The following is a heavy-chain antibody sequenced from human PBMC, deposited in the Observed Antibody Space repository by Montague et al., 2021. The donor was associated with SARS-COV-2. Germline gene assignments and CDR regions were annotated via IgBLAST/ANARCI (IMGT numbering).Heavy chain of an antibody. J-gene: IGHJ6*02. Sequence: SLRLSCAASGFTFSSYAMHWVRQAPGKGLEWVAVISYDGGNKYYADSVKGRFTISRDNSKNTLYLQMNSLRAEDTAVYYCARAASQLPASWDRAYYYYGMDVWGQGTTVTVSS. V-gene: IGHV3-30*04. CDR2: ISYDGGNK. CDR3: ARAASQLPASWDRAYYYYGMDV. D-gene: IGHD2-2*01. CDR1: GFTFSSYA.